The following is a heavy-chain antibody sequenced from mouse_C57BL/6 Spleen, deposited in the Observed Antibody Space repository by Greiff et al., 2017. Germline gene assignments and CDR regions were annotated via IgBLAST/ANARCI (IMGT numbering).Heavy chain of an antibody. J-gene: IGHJ3*01. CDR2: IDPSDSYT. CDR1: GYTFTSYW. Sequence: QVQLQQPGAELVKPGASVKLSCKASGYTFTSYWMQWVKQRPGQGLEWIGEIDPSDSYTNYNQKFKGKATLTVDTSSSTAYMQLSSLTSEDSAVYYCARTYRKEKAWVAYWGQGTLVTVSA. CDR3: ARTYRKEKAWVAY. V-gene: IGHV1-50*01. D-gene: IGHD2-14*01.